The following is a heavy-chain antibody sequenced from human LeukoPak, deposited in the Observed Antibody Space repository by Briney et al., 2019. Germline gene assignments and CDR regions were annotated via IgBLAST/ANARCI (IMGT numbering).Heavy chain of an antibody. CDR2: IIPIFGTA. Sequence: SVKVSCKASGGTFSSYAISWARQAPGQGLEWMGGIIPIFGTANYAQKFQGRVTITADESTSTAYMELSSLRSEDTAVYYCARDPEYSSSWYEYFQHWGQGTLVTVSS. D-gene: IGHD6-13*01. CDR3: ARDPEYSSSWYEYFQH. CDR1: GGTFSSYA. J-gene: IGHJ1*01. V-gene: IGHV1-69*13.